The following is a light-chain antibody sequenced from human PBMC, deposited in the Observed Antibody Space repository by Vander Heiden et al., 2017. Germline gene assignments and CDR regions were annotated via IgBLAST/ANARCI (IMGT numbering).Light chain of an antibody. CDR1: QSVSSIY. CDR2: GAS. V-gene: IGKV3-20*01. CDR3: QQYGSSHT. J-gene: IGKJ4*01. Sequence: EIVLTQSPGTLSLSPGERATLSCRASQSVSSIYLAWYQQKPGQAPRLLIYGASSRATGIPDRFSGRGSGTDFTLTISRLEPEDFAVYYCQQYGSSHTFGGGTKVEIK.